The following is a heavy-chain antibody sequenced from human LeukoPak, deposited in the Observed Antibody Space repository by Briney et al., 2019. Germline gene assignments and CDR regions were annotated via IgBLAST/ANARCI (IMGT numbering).Heavy chain of an antibody. J-gene: IGHJ6*03. CDR3: AKLYLRYCSGGSCYSGDLVDYMDV. Sequence: QPGGSLRLSCAASGFTFSSYEMNWVRQAPGKGLEWVSAISGSGGSTYYADSVKGRFTISRDNSKNTLYLQMNSLRAEDTAVYYCAKLYLRYCSGGSCYSGDLVDYMDVWGKGTTVTVSS. D-gene: IGHD2-15*01. CDR2: ISGSGGST. V-gene: IGHV3-23*01. CDR1: GFTFSSYE.